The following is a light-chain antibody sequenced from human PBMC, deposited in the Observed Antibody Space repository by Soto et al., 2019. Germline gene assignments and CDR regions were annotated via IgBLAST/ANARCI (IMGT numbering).Light chain of an antibody. CDR3: SSYAGSNNLV. V-gene: IGLV2-8*01. CDR2: EVS. J-gene: IGLJ2*01. CDR1: SSDVGGYDY. Sequence: QSVLTQPPSASGSPGQSVIISCTGTSSDVGGYDYVSWYQQHPGKAPKLMFYEVSKRPSGVPDRFSGSKSGNTASLTVSGLQAEDEADYYCSSYAGSNNLVFGGGTKVTVL.